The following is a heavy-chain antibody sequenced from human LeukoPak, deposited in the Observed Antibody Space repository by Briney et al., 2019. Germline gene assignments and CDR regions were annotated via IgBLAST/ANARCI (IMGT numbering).Heavy chain of an antibody. Sequence: SETLSLTCTVSGVSISSSYWSWIRQPAGKGLEWIGRIYTSGITNYNPSLKSRVTMSVDTSKKQFSLKLTSVTAADTAVYYCARDGSGSGWYWFDPWGQGTLVTVSS. CDR2: IYTSGIT. CDR1: GVSISSSY. D-gene: IGHD6-19*01. V-gene: IGHV4-4*07. CDR3: ARDGSGSGWYWFDP. J-gene: IGHJ5*02.